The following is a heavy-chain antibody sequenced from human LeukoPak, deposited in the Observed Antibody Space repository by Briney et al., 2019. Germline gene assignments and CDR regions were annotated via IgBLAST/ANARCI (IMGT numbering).Heavy chain of an antibody. CDR2: ISSSSSTI. V-gene: IGHV3-48*01. J-gene: IGHJ3*02. Sequence: GGSLRLSCAASGFTFSSYSMNCVRQAPGKGLEWVSYISSSSSTIYYADSVKGRFTSSRDNANNSMYLQMNSLRAEDTAVYYCARKDFWSGFDIWGQGTMVTVSS. CDR3: ARKDFWSGFDI. CDR1: GFTFSSYS. D-gene: IGHD3-3*01.